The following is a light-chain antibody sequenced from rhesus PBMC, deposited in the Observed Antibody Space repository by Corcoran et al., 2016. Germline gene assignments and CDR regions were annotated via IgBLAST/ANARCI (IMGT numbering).Light chain of an antibody. V-gene: IGKV1-36*02. CDR1: QGICDY. J-gene: IGKJ2*01. CDR3: LQGCSTPHS. Sequence: DIQMTQSPSSLSASGGDRVTISCRASQGICDYLSWYQQKPGKAPKRLIYAASSLDSGVPSRFIGSGSGTEFTLTISSLQPEDFAAYYCLQGCSTPHSFGRGTKVEIE. CDR2: AAS.